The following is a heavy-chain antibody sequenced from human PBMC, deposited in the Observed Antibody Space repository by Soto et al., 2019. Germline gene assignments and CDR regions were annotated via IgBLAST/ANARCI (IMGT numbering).Heavy chain of an antibody. CDR1: GFTFTRYS. CDR3: ARESEDLTSNFDY. V-gene: IGHV3-21*06. CDR2: ISSTTNYI. J-gene: IGHJ4*02. Sequence: RLSCAASGFTFTRYSMNWVRQAPGKGLEWVSSISSTTNYICYRDSMKGRLTISRDNAKNSLYLEMNSLRAEDTAVYYCARESEDLTSNFDYWGQGTLVTVSS.